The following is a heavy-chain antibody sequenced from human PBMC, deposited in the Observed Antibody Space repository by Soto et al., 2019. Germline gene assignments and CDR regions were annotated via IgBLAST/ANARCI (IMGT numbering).Heavy chain of an antibody. Sequence: SCKASGYTFTSYGISWVRQAPGQGLEWMGWISAYNGNTNYAQKLQGRVTMTTDTSTSTAYMELRSLRSDDTAVYYCARVDEGYCSSTSCPDDAFDIWGQGTMVTVSS. J-gene: IGHJ3*02. V-gene: IGHV1-18*01. D-gene: IGHD2-2*01. CDR3: ARVDEGYCSSTSCPDDAFDI. CDR1: GYTFTSYG. CDR2: ISAYNGNT.